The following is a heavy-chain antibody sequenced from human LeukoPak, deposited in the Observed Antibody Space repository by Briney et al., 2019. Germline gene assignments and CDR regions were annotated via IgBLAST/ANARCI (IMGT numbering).Heavy chain of an antibody. D-gene: IGHD3-22*01. CDR3: ASAPRNYYDSSGYFWAPFDD. J-gene: IGHJ4*02. CDR1: GAPISTTSYY. Sequence: SETLSLTCTVSGAPISTTSYYWGWIRQPPGKGLEWIGSIYYSGSTYYNPSLKSRVTISVDTSKSQFSLKLSSVTAADTAVYYCASAPRNYYDSSGYFWAPFDDWGQGTLVTVSS. CDR2: IYYSGST. V-gene: IGHV4-39*01.